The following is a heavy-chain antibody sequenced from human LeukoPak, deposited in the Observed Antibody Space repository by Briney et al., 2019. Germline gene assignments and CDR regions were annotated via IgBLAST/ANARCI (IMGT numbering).Heavy chain of an antibody. CDR3: ATIAAAGTSSYYYYYMDV. Sequence: GGSLRLSCAASGFTFSSYAMSWARQAPGKGLEWVSAISGSGGSTYYADSVKGRFTISRDNSKNTLYLQMNSLRAEDTAVYYCATIAAAGTSSYYYYYMDVWGKGTTVTVSS. CDR1: GFTFSSYA. V-gene: IGHV3-23*01. J-gene: IGHJ6*03. CDR2: ISGSGGST. D-gene: IGHD6-13*01.